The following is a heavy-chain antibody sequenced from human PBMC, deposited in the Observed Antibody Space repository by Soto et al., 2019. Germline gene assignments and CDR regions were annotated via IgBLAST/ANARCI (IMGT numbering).Heavy chain of an antibody. Sequence: EVQLLESGGGLVQPGGSLRLSCAASGFTFSNYAMNWVRQAPGKGLEWVSAISGSGSTYYADSVKGRFTITRDNSKNTLYLQMNSLRAEDTAVYYCPKVHLRLDYFYYWGPGTLVSVSS. CDR3: PKVHLRLDYFYY. V-gene: IGHV3-23*01. CDR1: GFTFSNYA. D-gene: IGHD5-12*01. J-gene: IGHJ4*02. CDR2: ISGSGST.